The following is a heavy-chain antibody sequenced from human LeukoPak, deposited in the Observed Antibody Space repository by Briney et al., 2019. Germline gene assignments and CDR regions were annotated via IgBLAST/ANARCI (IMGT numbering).Heavy chain of an antibody. CDR2: INHSGST. J-gene: IGHJ4*02. CDR1: GFIFSNYA. CDR3: ARHRIRVVGSCDY. D-gene: IGHD2-15*01. V-gene: IGHV4-34*01. Sequence: GSLRLSCAASGFIFSNYAMSWIRQPPGKGLEWIGEINHSGSTNYNPSLKSRVTISVDTSKNQFSLKLSSVTAADTAVYYCARHRIRVVGSCDYWGQGTLVTVSS.